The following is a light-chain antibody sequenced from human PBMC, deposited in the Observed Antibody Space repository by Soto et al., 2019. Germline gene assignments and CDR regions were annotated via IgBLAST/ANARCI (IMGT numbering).Light chain of an antibody. CDR2: EVT. Sequence: QSVLTQSASVSGSPGQSVTIPCTGTSSDVGGYDHVSWYQQHPGKAPKLMIYEVTKRPAGVPDRFSGSKSGNTASLTVSGLQAEDEADYYCSSDAGNYNYVFGTGTKVTVL. CDR3: SSDAGNYNYV. V-gene: IGLV2-8*01. CDR1: SSDVGGYDH. J-gene: IGLJ1*01.